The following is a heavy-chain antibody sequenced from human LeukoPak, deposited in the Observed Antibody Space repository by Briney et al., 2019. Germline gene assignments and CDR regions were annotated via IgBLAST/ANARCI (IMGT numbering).Heavy chain of an antibody. V-gene: IGHV3-9*01. CDR1: GFTFDDYA. D-gene: IGHD5-18*01. J-gene: IGHJ4*02. CDR2: ISWNSGNI. Sequence: GGSLRLSCAASGFTFDDYAMHWVRQAPGKGLEWVSGISWNSGNIVYADSVKGRFTISRDNAKNSLYLQMNSLRAEETALYYCAKGTSTLGWLGFFDYWGQGTLVTVSS. CDR3: AKGTSTLGWLGFFDY.